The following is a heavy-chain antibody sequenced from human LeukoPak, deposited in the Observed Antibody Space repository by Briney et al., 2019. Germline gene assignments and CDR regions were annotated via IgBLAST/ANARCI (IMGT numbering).Heavy chain of an antibody. V-gene: IGHV4-59*08. CDR3: ARHGGSLGYFDY. J-gene: IGHJ4*02. D-gene: IGHD1-26*01. Sequence: PSETLSLTCSVSGGSISTYYWSWIRQTPGKGLEWIGYVYDSGTTNYNPSLKGRVTISPDTSKNQFSLNLRSVNAADTAIYYCARHGGSLGYFDYWGQGTLVTVSS. CDR1: GGSISTYY. CDR2: VYDSGTT.